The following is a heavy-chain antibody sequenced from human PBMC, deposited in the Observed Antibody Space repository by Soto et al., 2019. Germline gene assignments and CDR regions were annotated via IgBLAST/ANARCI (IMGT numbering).Heavy chain of an antibody. V-gene: IGHV4-39*01. CDR1: GGSISSSSYY. CDR3: ATHRYSSSSWSLDWFDP. D-gene: IGHD6-6*01. CDR2: IYYSGST. Sequence: KPSETLSLTCTVSGGSISSSSYYWGWIRQPPGKGLEWIGSIYYSGSTYYNPSLKSRVTISVDTSKNQFSLKLSSVAAADTAVYYCATHRYSSSSWSLDWFDPRGQGTLVTVSS. J-gene: IGHJ5*02.